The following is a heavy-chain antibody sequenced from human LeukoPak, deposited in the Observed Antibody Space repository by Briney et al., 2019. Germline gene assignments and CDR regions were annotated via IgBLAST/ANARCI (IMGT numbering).Heavy chain of an antibody. CDR2: IDPSDSYT. J-gene: IGHJ5*02. CDR1: GYSFTSYW. Sequence: EESLRISCKGSGYSFTSYWISWVRQMPGKGLEWMGRIDPSDSYTNYSPSFQGHVTISADKSISTAYLQWSSLKASDTAMYYCARSKYNWNEHNWFDPWGQGTLVTVSS. D-gene: IGHD1-1*01. V-gene: IGHV5-10-1*01. CDR3: ARSKYNWNEHNWFDP.